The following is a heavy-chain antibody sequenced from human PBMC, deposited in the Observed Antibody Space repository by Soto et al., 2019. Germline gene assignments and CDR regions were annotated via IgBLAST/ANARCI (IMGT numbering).Heavy chain of an antibody. CDR2: IYYSGST. CDR1: GGSISNYY. J-gene: IGHJ4*02. D-gene: IGHD3-16*01. CDR3: AAVRLGESYFDY. Sequence: SETLSLTCTVSGGSISNYYWTWIRQPPGKGLEWIGYIYYSGSTNYNPSLKSRVTISVDTSKNQFSLKLSSVTAADTAVYYCAAVRLGESYFDYWGQGTLVTVSS. V-gene: IGHV4-59*01.